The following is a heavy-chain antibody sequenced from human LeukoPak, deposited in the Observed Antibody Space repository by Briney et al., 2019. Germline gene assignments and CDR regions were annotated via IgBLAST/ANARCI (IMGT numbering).Heavy chain of an antibody. Sequence: GGSLRLSCAASGFTISSYAMSWVRQGPGMVLEGVSTISGSGGSTYYADSVKGRFTISRDNSKNTLYLQMNSLRAEDTAVYYCAKVVGLQWLVRANFDYWGQGTLVTVSS. V-gene: IGHV3-23*01. D-gene: IGHD6-19*01. CDR3: AKVVGLQWLVRANFDY. CDR1: GFTISSYA. J-gene: IGHJ4*02. CDR2: ISGSGGST.